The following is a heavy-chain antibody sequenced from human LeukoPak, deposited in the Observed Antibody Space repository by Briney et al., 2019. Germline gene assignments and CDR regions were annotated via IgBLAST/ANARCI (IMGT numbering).Heavy chain of an antibody. CDR2: IYYSVTT. V-gene: IGHV4-39*07. CDR3: ARGAALAV. J-gene: IGHJ3*01. D-gene: IGHD6-6*01. CDR1: GDSISSSSYY. Sequence: SETLSLTCTVSGDSISSSSYYWGWIRQPPGKGLEWIGSIYYSVTTYYNPSLKSRVTISVDTSKNQFSLKLSSVTAADTAVYYCARGAALAVWGQGTMVTVSS.